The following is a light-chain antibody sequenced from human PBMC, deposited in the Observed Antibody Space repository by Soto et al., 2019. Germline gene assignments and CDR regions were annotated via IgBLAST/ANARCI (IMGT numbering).Light chain of an antibody. CDR1: QSVTSSS. J-gene: IGKJ2*01. CDR2: GAF. Sequence: IVLTQSPGTLSLSPGERATLSCMASQSVTSSSLAWYQQKPGQAPRLLIYGAFHRATGIPERFSGSGSVKDFTLTISRLEPEDFAVYYCQQYGGSLPYTFGQGTKVDIK. V-gene: IGKV3-20*01. CDR3: QQYGGSLPYT.